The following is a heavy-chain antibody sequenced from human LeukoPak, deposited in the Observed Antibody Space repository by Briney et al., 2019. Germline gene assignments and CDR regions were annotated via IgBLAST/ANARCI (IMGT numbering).Heavy chain of an antibody. CDR3: ARNEVGNYDSSGVDY. J-gene: IGHJ4*02. CDR2: INPNSGGT. D-gene: IGHD3-22*01. V-gene: IGHV1-2*02. Sequence: GASVKVSCKASGYTFTGYYMHWVRQAPGQGLEWMGWINPNSGGTNYAQKFQGRVTMTRDTSISTAYMELSRLRSDDTAVYYCARNEVGNYDSSGVDYWGQGTLVTVSS. CDR1: GYTFTGYY.